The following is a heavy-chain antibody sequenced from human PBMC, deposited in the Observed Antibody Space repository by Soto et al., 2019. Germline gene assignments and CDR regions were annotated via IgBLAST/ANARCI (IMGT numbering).Heavy chain of an antibody. J-gene: IGHJ4*02. Sequence: EVQLVESGGGLVKPGGSLRLSCAASGFTFSTYSMNWVRQAPGKGLEWVSSISGSSSYIYYADSVKGRFTISRDNAKNSMYLQMNSPRAEDTAVYYCARETTVTAFDYWGLGTLVTVSS. D-gene: IGHD4-17*01. CDR1: GFTFSTYS. CDR3: ARETTVTAFDY. V-gene: IGHV3-21*01. CDR2: ISGSSSYI.